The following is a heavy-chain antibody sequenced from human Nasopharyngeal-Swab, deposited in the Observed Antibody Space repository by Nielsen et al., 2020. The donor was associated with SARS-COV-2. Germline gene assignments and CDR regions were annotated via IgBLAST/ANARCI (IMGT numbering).Heavy chain of an antibody. CDR2: IYYSGST. CDR3: ARRRGGGGSGSFLY. Sequence: SETLSLTCTVSGGSISSSSYYWGWIRQPPGKGLEWIGSIYYSGSTYYNPSLKSRVTISVDTSKNQFSLKLSSVTAADTAVYYCARRRGGGGSGSFLYWGQGTLVTVSS. CDR1: GGSISSSSYY. V-gene: IGHV4-39*01. D-gene: IGHD3-10*01. J-gene: IGHJ4*02.